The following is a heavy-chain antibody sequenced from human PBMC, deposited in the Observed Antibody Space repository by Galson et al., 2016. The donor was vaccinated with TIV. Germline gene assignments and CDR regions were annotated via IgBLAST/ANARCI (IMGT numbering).Heavy chain of an antibody. V-gene: IGHV4-39*07. CDR3: ARRFSERLTDDYHEVFDI. CDR2: VYHTGNT. J-gene: IGHJ3*02. Sequence: ETLSLTCTVSGVSISSTNYYWGWIRQPPGKGLEWIGSVYHTGNTFQSPALRSRVAISIDTSKSQFSLRLTSVTAADTAVYYCARRFSERLTDDYHEVFDIWGQGTMVTVSS. CDR1: GVSISSTNYY. D-gene: IGHD3-16*01.